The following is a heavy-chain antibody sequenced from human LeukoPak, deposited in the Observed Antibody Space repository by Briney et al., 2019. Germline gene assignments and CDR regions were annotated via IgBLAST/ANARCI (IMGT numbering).Heavy chain of an antibody. CDR1: GGSVSSGSYY. J-gene: IGHJ4*02. D-gene: IGHD4-23*01. CDR3: ARDGNYGGNSRAFDY. V-gene: IGHV4-61*01. CDR2: IYYSGST. Sequence: SETLSLTCTVSGGSVSSGSYYWSWIRQPPGKGLEWIGDIYYSGSTNYNPSLKSRVTISVDTSKNQFSLKLSSVTAADTAVYYCARDGNYGGNSRAFDYWGQGTLVTVSS.